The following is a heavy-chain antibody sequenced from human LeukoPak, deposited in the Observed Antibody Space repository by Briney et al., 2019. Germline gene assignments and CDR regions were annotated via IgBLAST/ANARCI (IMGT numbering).Heavy chain of an antibody. CDR3: ARDIDSSGYSYWYFDL. D-gene: IGHD3-22*01. Sequence: NPSETLSLTCTVSGGSISSYYWSWIRQPPGKGLEWIGYIYYSGSTNYNPSLKSRVTISVDTSKNQFSLKLGSVTAADTAVYYCARDIDSSGYSYWYFDLWGRGTLVTVSS. J-gene: IGHJ2*01. CDR1: GGSISSYY. V-gene: IGHV4-59*01. CDR2: IYYSGST.